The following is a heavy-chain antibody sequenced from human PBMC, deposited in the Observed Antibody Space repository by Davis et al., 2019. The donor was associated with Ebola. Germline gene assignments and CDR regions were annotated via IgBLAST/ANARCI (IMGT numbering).Heavy chain of an antibody. D-gene: IGHD2-15*01. V-gene: IGHV3-66*01. CDR3: ARGNRYCSGDTCANWLDP. CDR1: GFTVSSNY. Sequence: PGGSLRLSCAASGFTVSSNYMSWARQAPGKGLEWVSVIYSGGSTYYADSLKGRFTISRDNSRNTLYLQINSLRAEDTAVYYCARGNRYCSGDTCANWLDPWGQGTLVTVSS. CDR2: IYSGGST. J-gene: IGHJ5*02.